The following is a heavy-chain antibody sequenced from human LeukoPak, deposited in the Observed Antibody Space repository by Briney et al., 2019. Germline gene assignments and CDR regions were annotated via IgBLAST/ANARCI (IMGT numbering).Heavy chain of an antibody. D-gene: IGHD5-18*01. CDR1: GFAFRSYS. Sequence: AGGSLRLSCAASGFAFRSYSMNWVRQAPGKGLEWLSYITPSSSTIYYADSVKGRFTISRDNAKNSLYLQMNSLRDEDTAVYYCARGATAMAYFDCWGRGTLVTVSS. CDR3: ARGATAMAYFDC. CDR2: ITPSSSTI. V-gene: IGHV3-48*02. J-gene: IGHJ4*02.